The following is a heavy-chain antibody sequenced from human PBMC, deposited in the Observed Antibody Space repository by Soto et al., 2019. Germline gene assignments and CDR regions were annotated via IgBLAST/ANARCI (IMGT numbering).Heavy chain of an antibody. CDR2: ISGDGGST. J-gene: IGHJ5*02. D-gene: IGHD2-2*01. V-gene: IGHV3-43*02. CDR1: GFTFDDYA. CDR3: AKVHPYCSSTSCYWGWFDP. Sequence: GGSLRLSCAASGFTFDDYAMHWVRQAPGKGLEWVSLISGDGGSTYYADSVKGRFTISRDNSKNSLYLQMNSLRTEDTALYYCAKVHPYCSSTSCYWGWFDPWGKGTLVPVS.